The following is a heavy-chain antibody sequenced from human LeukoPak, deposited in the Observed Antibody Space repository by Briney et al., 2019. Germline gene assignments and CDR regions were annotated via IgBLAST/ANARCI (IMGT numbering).Heavy chain of an antibody. CDR1: GDSISAYY. CDR3: ARSSDGYSHVDS. D-gene: IGHD5-24*01. V-gene: IGHV4-59*01. Sequence: SETLSLTCTVSGDSISAYYWRWVRQPPGKGREGMGYIYYSDTTDYSGSTYYDPPRNSRVPISVDTAEDQLALRLSSVTAADTAVYYCARSSDGYSHVDSWGQGILVTVSS. CDR2: IYYSDTTDYSGST. J-gene: IGHJ4*02.